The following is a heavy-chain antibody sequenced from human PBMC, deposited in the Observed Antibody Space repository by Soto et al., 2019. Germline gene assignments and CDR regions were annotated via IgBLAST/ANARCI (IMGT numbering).Heavy chain of an antibody. J-gene: IGHJ6*02. CDR3: GKGARVGATKTYHYAMDV. Sequence: GGSLRLSCAASGFIFSTYGMSWVRQVPGRGLEWVSGISGSGGGTYYTDSVEGRLTISRDNSANTLYLQMNSLRAEDTAVYYCGKGARVGATKTYHYAMDVWGQGTTVTVSS. D-gene: IGHD1-26*01. V-gene: IGHV3-23*01. CDR1: GFIFSTYG. CDR2: ISGSGGGT.